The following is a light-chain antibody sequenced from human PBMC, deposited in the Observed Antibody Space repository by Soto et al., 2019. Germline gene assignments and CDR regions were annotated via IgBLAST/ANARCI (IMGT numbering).Light chain of an antibody. CDR3: QQDGTSSPGT. CDR1: QSVSSSY. V-gene: IGKV3-20*01. CDR2: GAS. Sequence: IVLTQSPGTLSLSPGERATLSCRASQSVSSSYLAWYQQKPGQAPRLLIYGASSRATGIPDRFSGSGSGTDFTLTISKLEPEDFAVYYCQQDGTSSPGTFGRGTKVEIK. J-gene: IGKJ1*01.